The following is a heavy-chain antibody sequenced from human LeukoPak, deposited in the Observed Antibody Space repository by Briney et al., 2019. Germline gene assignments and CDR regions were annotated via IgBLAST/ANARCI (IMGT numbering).Heavy chain of an antibody. CDR3: AKSDYPIVGATSMDY. CDR2: IWYDGSNK. V-gene: IGHV3-33*06. D-gene: IGHD1-26*01. CDR1: GFTFSSYW. J-gene: IGHJ4*02. Sequence: PGGSLRLSCAASGFTFSSYWMSWVRQAPGKGLEWVAVIWYDGSNKYYADSVKGRFTISRDNSKNTLYLQMNSLRAEDTAVYYCAKSDYPIVGATSMDYWGQGTLVTVSS.